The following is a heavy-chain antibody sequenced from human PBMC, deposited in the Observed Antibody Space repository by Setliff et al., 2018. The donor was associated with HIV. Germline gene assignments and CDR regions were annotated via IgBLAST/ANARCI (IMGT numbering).Heavy chain of an antibody. CDR2: IWDDGSDK. Sequence: GGSLRLSCAASGFSFSRYGMHWVRQAPGKGLEWVAVIWDDGSDKYYADSVKGRFTIFRDNSKNTLYLQMNSLRAEDTATYYCVRGTSAYPGIDFWGQGTMVTVSS. J-gene: IGHJ4*02. V-gene: IGHV3-33*01. CDR3: VRGTSAYPGIDF. CDR1: GFSFSRYG. D-gene: IGHD6-25*01.